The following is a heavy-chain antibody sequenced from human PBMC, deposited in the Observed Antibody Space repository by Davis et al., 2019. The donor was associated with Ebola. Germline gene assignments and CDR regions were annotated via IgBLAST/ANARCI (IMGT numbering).Heavy chain of an antibody. V-gene: IGHV1-3*01. J-gene: IGHJ4*02. D-gene: IGHD3-3*01. Sequence: ASVKVSCKASGYTFTSYAMHWVRQAPGQRLEWMGWINAGNGNTKYSQKFQGRVTITRDTSASTAYMELSSLRSEDTAVYYCAREWSGSLGPFDYWGQGTLVTVSS. CDR1: GYTFTSYA. CDR3: AREWSGSLGPFDY. CDR2: INAGNGNT.